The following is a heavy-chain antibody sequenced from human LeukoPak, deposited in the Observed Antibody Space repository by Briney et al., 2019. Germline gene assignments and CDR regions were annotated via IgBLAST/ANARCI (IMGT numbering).Heavy chain of an antibody. CDR2: IYYSGST. J-gene: IGHJ4*02. V-gene: IGHV4-31*03. D-gene: IGHD5-18*01. CDR3: ARDMVTTAGY. Sequence: PSETLSLTCTVSGGSISSGGYYWSWIRQHPGKGLEWIGYIYYSGSTYYNPSLKSRVTISVDKSKNQFSLKLSSVTAADTAVYYCARDMVTTAGYWGQGTLVTVSS. CDR1: GGSISSGGYY.